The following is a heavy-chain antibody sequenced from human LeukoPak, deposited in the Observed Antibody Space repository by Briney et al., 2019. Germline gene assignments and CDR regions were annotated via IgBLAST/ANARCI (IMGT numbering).Heavy chain of an antibody. J-gene: IGHJ3*01. CDR1: GFTFDDYA. CDR3: AKEPNKYSGYDYFDF. D-gene: IGHD5-12*01. V-gene: IGHV3-9*01. CDR2: ISWDSTNA. Sequence: PGRSLRLSCAASGFTFDDYAMHWVRQAPGKGLEWVSGISWDSTNAHYADFVKGRFSISRDNAKNSLYLQMDSLRAEDTALYYCAKEPNKYSGYDYFDFWGQGTMVTVSS.